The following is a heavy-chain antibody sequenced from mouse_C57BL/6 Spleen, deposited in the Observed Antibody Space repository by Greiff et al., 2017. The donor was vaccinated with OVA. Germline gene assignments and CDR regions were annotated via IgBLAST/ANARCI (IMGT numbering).Heavy chain of an antibody. CDR3: AKGACTTVVALYYFDY. J-gene: IGHJ2*01. CDR2: IDPSDSYT. CDR1: GYTFTSYW. D-gene: IGHD1-1*01. Sequence: QVQLQQPGAELVKPGASVKLSCKASGYTFTSYWMQWVKQRPGQGLEWIGEIDPSDSYTNYNQKFKGKATLTVDTSSSTAYMQLSSLTSEDSAVYYCAKGACTTVVALYYFDYWGQGTTLTVSS. V-gene: IGHV1-50*01.